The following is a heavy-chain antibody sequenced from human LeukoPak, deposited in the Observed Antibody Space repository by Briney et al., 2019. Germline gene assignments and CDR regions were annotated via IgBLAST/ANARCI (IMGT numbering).Heavy chain of an antibody. V-gene: IGHV5-10-1*01. CDR2: IDPSDSYT. CDR3: ARSAATRSIAVAGTGLDY. D-gene: IGHD6-19*01. Sequence: GESLRISCQGSGYSFTSYWISWVRQMPGKGLEWMGRIDPSDSYTNYSPSFQGHVTISADKSISTAYLQWSSLKASDTAMYYCARSAATRSIAVAGTGLDYWGQGTLVTVSS. CDR1: GYSFTSYW. J-gene: IGHJ4*02.